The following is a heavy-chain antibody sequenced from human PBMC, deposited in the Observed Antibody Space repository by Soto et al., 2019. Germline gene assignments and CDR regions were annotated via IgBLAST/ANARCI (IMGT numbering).Heavy chain of an antibody. CDR1: GGSISRTSYY. J-gene: IGHJ5*02. CDR3: ARSADSSRRSWFDP. V-gene: IGHV4-39*02. Sequence: QMQLQASGPGLVKPSETLSLTCTVSGGSISRTSYYWGWIRQPPGKGLEWIGSIYYSGSTYYNPSIKSRVTISIDTSKNHFSLNLSPVTAADTAVYYCARSADSSRRSWFDPWGQGTLVTVSS. CDR2: IYYSGST. D-gene: IGHD6-19*01.